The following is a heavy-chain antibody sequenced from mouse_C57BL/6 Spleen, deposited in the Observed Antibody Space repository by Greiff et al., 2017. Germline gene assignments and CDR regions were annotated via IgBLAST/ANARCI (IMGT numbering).Heavy chain of an antibody. D-gene: IGHD1-1*01. CDR3: ARSNYYGSSYEGYFDV. J-gene: IGHJ1*03. V-gene: IGHV1-84*01. CDR1: GYTFTDYY. CDR2: IYPGSGNT. Sequence: QVQLQQSGPELVKPGASVKISCKASGYTFTDYYINWVKQRPGQGLEWIGWIYPGSGNTKYNEKFKGKATLTVDTSTSTAYMQLSSLTSEDAAVYFCARSNYYGSSYEGYFDVWGTGTTVTVAS.